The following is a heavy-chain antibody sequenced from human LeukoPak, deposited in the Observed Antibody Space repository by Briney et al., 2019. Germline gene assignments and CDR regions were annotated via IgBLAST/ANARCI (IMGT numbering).Heavy chain of an antibody. V-gene: IGHV3-23*01. D-gene: IGHD5-24*01. CDR1: GFTFTSYA. Sequence: GGSLRLSCVASGFTFTSYAMSWVRQAPGKGLEWVSSISVSRTSTYYAHSLKGRFTISRDNSKTTPHLQLNNLRAEDAAVYYCAKFGPWMAVGDWWGQGTLVTVSS. CDR2: ISVSRTST. J-gene: IGHJ4*02. CDR3: AKFGPWMAVGDW.